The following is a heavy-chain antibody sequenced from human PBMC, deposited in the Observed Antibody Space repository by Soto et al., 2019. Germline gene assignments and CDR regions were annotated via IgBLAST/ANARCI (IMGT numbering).Heavy chain of an antibody. CDR3: ATSRSVTMVRGVRYYFDY. J-gene: IGHJ4*02. CDR1: GFTFSSYA. V-gene: IGHV3-23*01. CDR2: ISGSGGST. D-gene: IGHD3-10*01. Sequence: GGSLRLSCAASGFTFSSYATIWVRQAPGKGLEWVSAISGSGGSTYYADSVKGRFTISRDNSKNTLYLQMNSLRAEDTAVYYCATSRSVTMVRGVRYYFDYWGQGTLVTVSS.